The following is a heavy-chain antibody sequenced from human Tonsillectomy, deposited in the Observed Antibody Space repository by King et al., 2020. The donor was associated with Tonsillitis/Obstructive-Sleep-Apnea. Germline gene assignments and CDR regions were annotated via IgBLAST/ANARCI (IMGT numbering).Heavy chain of an antibody. Sequence: QLVQSGGGLVKPGGSLRLSCAASGFTFSDYFMSWIRQAPGKGLEWVSYISSSSSYSIYADSVKGRFTISRDNAKNSLYLQVKSLRAEDTAVYYCARDYGPRGGSPKIDYWGQGTLVTVSS. D-gene: IGHD2-15*01. CDR2: ISSSSSYS. J-gene: IGHJ4*02. V-gene: IGHV3-11*05. CDR1: GFTFSDYF. CDR3: ARDYGPRGGSPKIDY.